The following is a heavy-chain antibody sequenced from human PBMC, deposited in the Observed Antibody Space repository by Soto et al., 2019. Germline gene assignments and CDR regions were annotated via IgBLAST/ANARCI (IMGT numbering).Heavy chain of an antibody. V-gene: IGHV3-23*01. CDR2: ISGSGGST. CDR3: AKVIGGGWPSMYYYGMDV. CDR1: GFTFSSYA. Sequence: LRLSCAASGFTFSSYAMSWVRQAPGKGLEWVSAISGSGGSTYYADSVKGRFTISRDNSKNTLYLQMNSPRAEDTAVYYCAKVIGGGWPSMYYYGMDVWGQGTTVTVSS. J-gene: IGHJ6*02. D-gene: IGHD6-19*01.